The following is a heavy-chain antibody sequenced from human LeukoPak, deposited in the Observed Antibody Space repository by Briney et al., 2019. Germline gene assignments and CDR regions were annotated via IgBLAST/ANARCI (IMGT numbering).Heavy chain of an antibody. V-gene: IGHV4-61*01. D-gene: IGHD1-26*01. J-gene: IGHJ4*02. CDR1: GGSISSSSYY. CDR3: ARDLYSGSYRYFGY. Sequence: SETLSLTCTVSGGSISSSSYYWSWTRQPPGKGLEWIGYISDSGYTNYNPSLKSRLTISVDTSKNQFSLKLSSLTAADTAVYYCARDLYSGSYRYFGYWGQGTLITVSS. CDR2: ISDSGYT.